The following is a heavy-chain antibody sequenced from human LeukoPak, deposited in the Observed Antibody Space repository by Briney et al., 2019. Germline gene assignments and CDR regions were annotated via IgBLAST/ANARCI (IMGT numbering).Heavy chain of an antibody. CDR3: ASGYYYDSSGYLNY. D-gene: IGHD3-22*01. CDR1: GFTFSSYA. Sequence: GGSLRLSCAASGFTFSSYAMHWVRQAPGKGLEWVTFIRNDGSNKYYADSVKGRFTISRDNSKNTLYLQMNSLRAEDTAVYYCASGYYYDSSGYLNYWGQGTLVTVSS. CDR2: IRNDGSNK. J-gene: IGHJ4*02. V-gene: IGHV3-30*02.